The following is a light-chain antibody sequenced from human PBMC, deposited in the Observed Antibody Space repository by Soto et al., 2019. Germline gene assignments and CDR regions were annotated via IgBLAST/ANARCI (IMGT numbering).Light chain of an antibody. CDR1: SSNIGNNT. V-gene: IGLV1-44*01. CDR2: TTN. CDR3: AAWDDSLNGPV. J-gene: IGLJ3*02. Sequence: QSVLTQPPSASVTPGQRVSISCSGSSSNIGNNTVNWYQQFPETAPRLLIYTTNQRPSGVPDRFSGSKSGTSASLAISGLQSEDDAEYDSAAWDDSLNGPVFGGVPKLTVL.